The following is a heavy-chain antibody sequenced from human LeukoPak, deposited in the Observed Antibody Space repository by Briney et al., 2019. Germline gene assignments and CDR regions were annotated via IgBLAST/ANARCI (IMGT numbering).Heavy chain of an antibody. J-gene: IGHJ4*02. D-gene: IGHD6-13*01. V-gene: IGHV3-33*01. CDR2: IWYDERNK. Sequence: GRSLRLSCAASGFTFSSYGMHWVRQAPGKGLEWVAIIWYDERNKYYADSVKGRFTISRDNSKSTLYLQMNSLRVEDTAVYYCARDSYSSNWEGYFDYWGQGALVTVSS. CDR3: ARDSYSSNWEGYFDY. CDR1: GFTFSSYG.